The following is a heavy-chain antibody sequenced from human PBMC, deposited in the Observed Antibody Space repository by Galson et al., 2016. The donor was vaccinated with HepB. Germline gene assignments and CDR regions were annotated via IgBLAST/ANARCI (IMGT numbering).Heavy chain of an antibody. V-gene: IGHV3-23*01. D-gene: IGHD3-16*01. J-gene: IGHJ4*02. Sequence: SLRLSCAASDFSFRSYAMAWVRQAPGKGLEWVSTITGGAGTTFCADSVKGRFSISRDNSKNTLHLQITGLGAEDTAVYYCARAAGGVMGSYYFDYWGQGTLVTVSS. CDR2: ITGGAGTT. CDR3: ARAAGGVMGSYYFDY. CDR1: DFSFRSYA.